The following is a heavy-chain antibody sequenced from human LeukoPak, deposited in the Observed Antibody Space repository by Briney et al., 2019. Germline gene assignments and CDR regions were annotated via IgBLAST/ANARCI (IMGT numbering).Heavy chain of an antibody. CDR1: GFTFSSYA. D-gene: IGHD6-13*01. Sequence: GGSLRLSCAASGFTFSSYAMSWVRQAPGTAPERLPPISGSGDSTYYGDSVKGRFTISRDNSKNTLYLQMNSLRAEDTAVYYCAKTRPLDSSSWSHGDYWGQGTLVTVSS. J-gene: IGHJ4*02. CDR2: ISGSGDST. V-gene: IGHV3-23*01. CDR3: AKTRPLDSSSWSHGDY.